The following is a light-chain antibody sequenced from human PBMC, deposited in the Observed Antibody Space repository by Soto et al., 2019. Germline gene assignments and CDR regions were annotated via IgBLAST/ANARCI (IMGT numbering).Light chain of an antibody. CDR1: SSDVGGYNY. Sequence: QSALTQPASVSGSPGQSITISCTGTSSDVGGYNYVSWYQQHPGKAPKLMIYEVSNRPSGVSNRFSGSKSGNTASLTVSGLQAEDEADYYCSSYAGSRYVFGTGTQLTVL. V-gene: IGLV2-14*01. CDR2: EVS. J-gene: IGLJ1*01. CDR3: SSYAGSRYV.